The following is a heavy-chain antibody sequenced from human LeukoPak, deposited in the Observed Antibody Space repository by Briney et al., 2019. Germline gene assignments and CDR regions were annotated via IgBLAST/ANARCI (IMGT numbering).Heavy chain of an antibody. V-gene: IGHV5-51*01. J-gene: IGHJ6*03. CDR3: ARGPAAPNYYMDV. CDR1: GYSFTSYW. Sequence: PGESLKISCKGSGYSFTSYWIGWVRQMPGKGLEWMGNIYPGDSDTRYSPSFQGQVTISADKSISTAYLQWSSLKASDTAMYYCARGPAAPNYYMDVWGKGTTVTVSS. D-gene: IGHD2-2*01. CDR2: IYPGDSDT.